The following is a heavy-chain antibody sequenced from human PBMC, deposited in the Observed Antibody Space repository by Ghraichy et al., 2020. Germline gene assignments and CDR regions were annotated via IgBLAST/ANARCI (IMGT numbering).Heavy chain of an antibody. CDR1: GFTFNYYG. Sequence: SCAASGFTFNYYGMHWVRQAPGKGLEWVAFIWYDGRSEYYADSVEGRFAISRDNSRNTLYLQMKSLRAEDTAVYYCARDLEVAGIRGYRGMDVWGQGTTVTVSS. V-gene: IGHV3-33*01. CDR3: ARDLEVAGIRGYRGMDV. J-gene: IGHJ6*02. D-gene: IGHD2-2*02. CDR2: IWYDGRSE.